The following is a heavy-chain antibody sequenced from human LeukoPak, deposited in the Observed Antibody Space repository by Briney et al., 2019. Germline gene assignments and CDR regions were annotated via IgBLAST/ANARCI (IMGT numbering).Heavy chain of an antibody. D-gene: IGHD3-16*02. CDR3: ARGRSRLGELSLYGFRY. CDR2: IIPIFGTA. CDR1: GGTFSSYA. V-gene: IGHV1-69*13. J-gene: IGHJ4*02. Sequence: SVKVSCKASGGTFSSYAISWARQAPGQGLEWMGEIIPIFGTANYAQKFQGRVTITADESTSTAYMELSSLRSEDTAVYYCARGRSRLGELSLYGFRYWGQGTLVTVSS.